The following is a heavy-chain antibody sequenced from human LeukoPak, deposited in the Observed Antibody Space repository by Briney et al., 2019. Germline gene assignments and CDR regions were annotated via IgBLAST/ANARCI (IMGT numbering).Heavy chain of an antibody. Sequence: GGSLRLSCAASGFTFSSYWMHWVRQTPGQGLVWVSRIKSDGSTIYADSVKGRCTISRDNAKHSLYVHMKSLRAEDRVIYYCARAVPYFYGSVTYDWFDPWAQGPLVTVSS. V-gene: IGHV3-74*01. CDR2: IKSDGST. CDR3: ARAVPYFYGSVTYDWFDP. J-gene: IGHJ5*02. CDR1: GFTFSSYW. D-gene: IGHD3-10*01.